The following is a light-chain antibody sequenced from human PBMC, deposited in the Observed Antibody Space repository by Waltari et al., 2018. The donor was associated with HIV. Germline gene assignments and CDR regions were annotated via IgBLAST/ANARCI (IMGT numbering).Light chain of an antibody. J-gene: IGKJ2*01. CDR1: QNIGTY. CDR2: GGS. Sequence: DIQMTQSPSSLSASVEDRVIISCHIRQNIGTYLKWYQQRPGKAPHLLIYGGSNLQVGVPPRFSGSGSGTDFILTITNLQPEDFATFFCQQSYSIPYSFGQGTMLEVK. CDR3: QQSYSIPYS. V-gene: IGKV1-39*01.